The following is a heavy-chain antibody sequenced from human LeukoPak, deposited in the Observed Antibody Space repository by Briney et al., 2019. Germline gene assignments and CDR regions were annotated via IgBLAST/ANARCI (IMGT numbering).Heavy chain of an antibody. CDR1: GGSFSGYY. CDR3: ARGAGMSPAATAYYYYMDV. D-gene: IGHD2-2*01. J-gene: IGHJ6*03. CDR2: INHSGST. V-gene: IGHV4-34*01. Sequence: SETLSLTCAVYGGSFSGYYWSWLPQPPGKGLEWIGEINHSGSTNYNPSLKSRVTISVDTSKNQFSLKLSSVTAADTAVYYCARGAGMSPAATAYYYYMDVWGKGTTVTVSS.